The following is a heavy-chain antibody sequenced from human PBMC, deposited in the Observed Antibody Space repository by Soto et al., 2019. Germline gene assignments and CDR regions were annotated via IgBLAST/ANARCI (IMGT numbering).Heavy chain of an antibody. Sequence: AAVKVSCKASGYTFTSYDINWVRQATGQGXEWMGWMNPNSGNTGYAQKFQGRVTMTRNTSISTAYMELSSLRSEDTAVYYCARSVVPAAIDQYYYYYYGMDVWGQGTTVTVSS. CDR3: ARSVVPAAIDQYYYYYYGMDV. J-gene: IGHJ6*02. CDR1: GYTFTSYD. D-gene: IGHD2-2*01. V-gene: IGHV1-8*01. CDR2: MNPNSGNT.